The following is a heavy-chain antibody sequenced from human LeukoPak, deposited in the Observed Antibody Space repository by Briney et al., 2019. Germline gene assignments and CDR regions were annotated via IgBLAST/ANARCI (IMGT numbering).Heavy chain of an antibody. J-gene: IGHJ4*02. D-gene: IGHD6-25*01. CDR2: IWYDGSNK. V-gene: IGHV3-33*01. CDR1: GFRFSNYG. Sequence: GGSLRLSCAASGFRFSNYGMHWVRQAPGKGLEWVALIWYDGSNKYYADSVKGRFTISRDNSKNTLYLQMNSLRAEDTAVYYWGTGRGPDSSGGNSDYGGRGPLVTVS. CDR3: GTGRGPDSSGGNSDY.